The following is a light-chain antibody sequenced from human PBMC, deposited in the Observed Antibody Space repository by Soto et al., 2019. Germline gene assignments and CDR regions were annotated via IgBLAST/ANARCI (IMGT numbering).Light chain of an antibody. CDR1: ESVSTW. V-gene: IGKV1-5*03. Sequence: DIQMTQSPSTLSASVGDRVTFTCRASESVSTWLAGYQQKPGKAPKILIYKASTIESGVPSRFSGSGSWTEYTLIISSLQPDDFATYYCQQYKSYTPYTFGQGTKLEIK. J-gene: IGKJ2*01. CDR3: QQYKSYTPYT. CDR2: KAS.